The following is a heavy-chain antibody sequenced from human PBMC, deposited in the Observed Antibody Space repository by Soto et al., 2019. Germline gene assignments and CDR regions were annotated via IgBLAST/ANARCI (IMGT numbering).Heavy chain of an antibody. CDR3: ARQINGDYTAFDI. V-gene: IGHV3-21*01. J-gene: IGHJ3*02. CDR2: ISGSTSYI. Sequence: EVQLVESGGGLVKPGGSLRLSCAASGFTFSNYNMNWVRQAPGKRLEWVSSISGSTSYIYYADSLKGRFTISRDNAKNSLYLQMNTLSAEDTAVYYCARQINGDYTAFDIWGQGTLVTVSS. D-gene: IGHD4-17*01. CDR1: GFTFSNYN.